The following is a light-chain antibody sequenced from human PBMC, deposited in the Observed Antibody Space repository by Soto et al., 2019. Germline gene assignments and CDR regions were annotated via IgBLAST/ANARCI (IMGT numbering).Light chain of an antibody. CDR2: DAS. Sequence: IVLPQSPVTLSLSPGERATLCCRASQSVSRSLAWYQQKPGQAPRLLVYDASNRATGIPARFSVSGSGTDGTLTISRLETEDFAVYFCQHRGNWTLTFGGGTKVDIK. CDR3: QHRGNWTLT. J-gene: IGKJ4*01. V-gene: IGKV3-11*01. CDR1: QSVSRS.